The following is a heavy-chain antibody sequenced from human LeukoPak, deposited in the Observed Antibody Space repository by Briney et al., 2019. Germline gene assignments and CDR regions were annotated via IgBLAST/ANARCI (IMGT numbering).Heavy chain of an antibody. CDR2: IYYSGST. CDR3: ARAPGGNYYYYGMDV. J-gene: IGHJ6*02. CDR1: GGSISSGGYY. D-gene: IGHD7-27*01. Sequence: SQTLSLTCTVSGGSISSGGYYWSWIRQHPGKGLEWIGYIYYSGSTYYDPSLKSRVTISVDTSKNQFSLKLSSVTAADTAVYYCARAPGGNYYYYGMDVWGQGTTVTVSS. V-gene: IGHV4-31*03.